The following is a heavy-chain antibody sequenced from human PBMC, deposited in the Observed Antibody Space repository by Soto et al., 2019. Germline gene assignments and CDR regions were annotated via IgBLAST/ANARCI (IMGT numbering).Heavy chain of an antibody. CDR3: ARGIEDQGYYLEY. D-gene: IGHD3-3*01. CDR2: IYDGGRT. Sequence: EVQLVESGGGLMQPGGSLRLSCAASGFSVSTFFITWVRQAPGKGLEWVSVIYDGGRTFYADSVKGRFTISRDNSKNTVHLQMNTLRAEDTAVYYCARGIEDQGYYLEYWGQGTLVTVSS. J-gene: IGHJ4*02. V-gene: IGHV3-53*01. CDR1: GFSVSTFF.